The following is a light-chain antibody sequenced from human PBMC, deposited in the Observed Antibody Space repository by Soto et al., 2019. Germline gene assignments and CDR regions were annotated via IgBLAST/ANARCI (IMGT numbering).Light chain of an antibody. CDR1: SSDVGVYNF. V-gene: IGLV2-14*03. J-gene: IGLJ1*01. Sequence: QSVLTQPASVFGSPGQSITISCTGTSSDVGVYNFVSWYQQLPGKAPKLMIYEVTSRPSGVSNRFSGSKSGNTASLTISGLQPEDEAEYYCSSYTTTSTVVFGTGTKVTV. CDR2: EVT. CDR3: SSYTTTSTVV.